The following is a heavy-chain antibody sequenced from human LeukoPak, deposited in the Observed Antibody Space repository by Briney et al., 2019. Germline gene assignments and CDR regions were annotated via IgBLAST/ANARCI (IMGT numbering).Heavy chain of an antibody. CDR1: GFIFSDHW. Sequence: GGSLRLSCSASGFIFSDHWMHWVRQAPGKGLVWLSLIFTDGSEAPYADAVKGRFTISRDNAKNTVYLLMNNLRVDDTAVYYCATMGVFEGSVDYTEYWGQGTLVTVSS. CDR3: ATMGVFEGSVDYTEY. CDR2: IFTDGSEA. J-gene: IGHJ1*01. V-gene: IGHV3-74*01. D-gene: IGHD3-22*01.